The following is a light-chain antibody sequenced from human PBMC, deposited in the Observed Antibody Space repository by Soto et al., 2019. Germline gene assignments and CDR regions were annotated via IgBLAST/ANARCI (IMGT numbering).Light chain of an antibody. Sequence: QSALTQPRSVSGSPGQSVTISCTGTSSDVGGYNYVSWHQQHPGKAPKLMIYDVSKRPSGVPDRFSGSKSGNTASLTISGLQAEDEADYYCCPYAGSYTLVFGTGTKVTVL. CDR3: CPYAGSYTLV. CDR2: DVS. J-gene: IGLJ1*01. V-gene: IGLV2-11*01. CDR1: SSDVGGYNY.